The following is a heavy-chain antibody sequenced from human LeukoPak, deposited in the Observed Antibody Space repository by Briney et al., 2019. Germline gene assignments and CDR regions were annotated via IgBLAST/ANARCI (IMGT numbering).Heavy chain of an antibody. D-gene: IGHD5-24*01. J-gene: IGHJ4*02. V-gene: IGHV1-69*05. CDR2: VIPIFGTA. Sequence: ASVQVPCKASGGTFISYAISWVRQAPGQGLQWMGWVIPIFGTAKYEQKFQGRVTITTDESTSTAYMELSSLRSEDTAVYYCARGGIGGVATIWGFQAYYFDYWGQGTLVTVCS. CDR1: GGTFISYA. CDR3: ARGGIGGVATIWGFQAYYFDY.